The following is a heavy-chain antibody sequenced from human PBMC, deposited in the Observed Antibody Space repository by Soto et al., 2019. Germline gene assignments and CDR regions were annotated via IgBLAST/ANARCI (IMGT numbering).Heavy chain of an antibody. V-gene: IGHV1-69*04. D-gene: IGHD5-12*01. CDR1: GYTFTNYA. Sequence: ASVKVSCKASGYTFTNYAMHWVRQAPGQGLEWMGRIIPILGIANYAQKFQGRVTITADKSTSTAYMELSSLRSEDTAVYYCAREGDGYIPSPLYYCYGMDVWGQGTTVTVSS. J-gene: IGHJ6*02. CDR2: IIPILGIA. CDR3: AREGDGYIPSPLYYCYGMDV.